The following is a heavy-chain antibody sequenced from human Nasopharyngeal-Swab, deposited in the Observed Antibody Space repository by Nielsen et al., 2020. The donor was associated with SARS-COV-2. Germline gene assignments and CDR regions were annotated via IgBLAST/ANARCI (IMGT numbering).Heavy chain of an antibody. CDR2: ISSSSSYI. CDR3: ARGSYCYDSSGYYDY. Sequence: LSLTCAASGFTFSSYSMNWVRQAPGKGLEWVSSISSSSSYIYYADSVKGRFTISRDNAKNSLYLQMNSLRAEDTAVYYCARGSYCYDSSGYYDYWGQGTLVTVSS. CDR1: GFTFSSYS. V-gene: IGHV3-21*01. D-gene: IGHD3-22*01. J-gene: IGHJ4*02.